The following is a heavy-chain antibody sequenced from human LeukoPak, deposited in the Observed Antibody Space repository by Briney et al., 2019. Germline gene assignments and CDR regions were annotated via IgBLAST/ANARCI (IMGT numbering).Heavy chain of an antibody. D-gene: IGHD3-3*01. J-gene: IGHJ4*02. CDR3: AGAGSETEWRAFDF. V-gene: IGHV3-13*01. CDR1: GFTFSRYD. Sequence: GGSLRLSCEASGFTFSRYDMHWVRHATGKGLEWVSGIGTAGDTYYAGTVKGRFTISRENAKNSLYLQMNSLTAGDTAVYYCAGAGSETEWRAFDFWGQGALVTVFS. CDR2: IGTAGDT.